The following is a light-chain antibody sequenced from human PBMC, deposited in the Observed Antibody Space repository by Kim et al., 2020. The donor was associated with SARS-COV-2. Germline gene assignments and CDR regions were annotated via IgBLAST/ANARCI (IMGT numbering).Light chain of an antibody. Sequence: SSELTQDPAVSVALGQTVPITCQGDSLRGYYASWFRQKSGQAPKLVTYGDKSRPSGIPDRFSGSGSGNTASLTITGAQAEDEADYCCNSRDSSGNHVLFGGGTKLTVL. CDR2: GDK. J-gene: IGLJ3*02. V-gene: IGLV3-19*01. CDR1: SLRGYY. CDR3: NSRDSSGNHVL.